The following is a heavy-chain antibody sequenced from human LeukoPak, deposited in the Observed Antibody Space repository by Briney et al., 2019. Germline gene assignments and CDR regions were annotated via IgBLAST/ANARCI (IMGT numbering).Heavy chain of an antibody. J-gene: IGHJ4*02. D-gene: IGHD3-22*01. CDR2: ISSSSSYI. CDR1: GFTFSTYG. CDR3: ARDPGGGYDSSGH. Sequence: PGGSLRLSCAASGFTFSTYGITWVRQAPGKGLEWVSFISSSSSYIYYADSVKGRFTISRDNAKNSLYLQMNSLRAEDTAVYYCARDPGGGYDSSGHWGQGTLVTVSS. V-gene: IGHV3-21*01.